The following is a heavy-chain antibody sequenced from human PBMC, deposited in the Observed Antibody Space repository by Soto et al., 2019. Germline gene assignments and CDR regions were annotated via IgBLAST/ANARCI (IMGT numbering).Heavy chain of an antibody. J-gene: IGHJ4*02. CDR3: ARDGNYYDSSGDSC. Sequence: ASETPSLTCTISGGCISSGDYYWSWIRQPPSKGLQWIGYIYYSGRTYYNPYLKSRVTISVDTSKIQFSMKLSSVTAADTAVYYCARDGNYYDSSGDSCWGQGTLVTVSS. V-gene: IGHV4-30-4*01. CDR1: GGCISSGDYY. D-gene: IGHD3-22*01. CDR2: IYYSGRT.